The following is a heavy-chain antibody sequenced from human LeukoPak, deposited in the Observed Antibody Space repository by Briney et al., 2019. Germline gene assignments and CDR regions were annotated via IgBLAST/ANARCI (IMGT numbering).Heavy chain of an antibody. V-gene: IGHV4-34*01. CDR1: GGSFSGYY. D-gene: IGHD1-1*01. J-gene: IGHJ5*02. Sequence: NSSETLSLTCAVYGGSFSGYYWSWIRQPPGKGLEWIGEINHSGSTNYNPSLKSRVTISVDTSKNQFSLKLSSVTAADTAVYYCARVSLLDDWFDPWGQGTLVTVSS. CDR2: INHSGST. CDR3: ARVSLLDDWFDP.